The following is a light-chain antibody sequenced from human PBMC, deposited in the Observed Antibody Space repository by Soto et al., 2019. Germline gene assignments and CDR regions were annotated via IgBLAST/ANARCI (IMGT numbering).Light chain of an antibody. J-gene: IGKJ2*01. Sequence: DIVLTQSPGTLSLSPGDRATLYCRASQRISSSSLAWHQQKPGQAPSLLINGASSRDTGIPDRFSGSGSGTEFTLTITRLEPEDFAVYYCQQYGTSPHTFGRGTKLDIK. V-gene: IGKV3-20*01. CDR3: QQYGTSPHT. CDR2: GAS. CDR1: QRISSSS.